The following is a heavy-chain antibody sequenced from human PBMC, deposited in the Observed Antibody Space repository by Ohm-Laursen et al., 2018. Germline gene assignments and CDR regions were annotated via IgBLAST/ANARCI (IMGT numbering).Heavy chain of an antibody. CDR3: ARDFASGEFDY. D-gene: IGHD3-16*01. Sequence: SQTLSLTWTVSGGSVSNGIYYWGWIRQPPGKGPEWIAYIYYSGSTNYNPSLKSRLTISVDTSKNQFSLKLSSVTAADTAMYYCARDFASGEFDYWGQGILVTVSS. CDR2: IYYSGST. CDR1: GGSVSNGIYY. J-gene: IGHJ4*02. V-gene: IGHV4-61*01.